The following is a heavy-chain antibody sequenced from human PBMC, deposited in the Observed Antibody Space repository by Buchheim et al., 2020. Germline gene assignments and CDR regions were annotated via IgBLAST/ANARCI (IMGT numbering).Heavy chain of an antibody. Sequence: EFQLLDSGGGLVQPGGSLRLSCEASGFTFSNTDMSWVRQTPGRGLEWVSTISGDSENTYYADSVRGRFTISRDNSKNTVYVQLSSLRAADTALYYCAKNSGWFNTWGQGTL. D-gene: IGHD1-26*01. J-gene: IGHJ5*02. CDR2: ISGDSENT. CDR1: GFTFSNTD. V-gene: IGHV3-23*01. CDR3: AKNSGWFNT.